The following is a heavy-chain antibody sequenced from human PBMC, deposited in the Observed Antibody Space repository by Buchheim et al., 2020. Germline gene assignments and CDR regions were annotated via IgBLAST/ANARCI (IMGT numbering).Heavy chain of an antibody. V-gene: IGHV3-30*18. CDR2: ISYDGSNK. J-gene: IGHJ4*02. CDR3: AKSFRQLEAYYFDY. Sequence: QVQLVESGGGVVQPGRSLRFSCAASGFTFSSYGMHWVRQAPGKGLEWVAVISYDGSNKYYADSVKGRFTISRDNSKNTLYLQMNSLRAEDTAVYYCAKSFRQLEAYYFDYWGQGTL. D-gene: IGHD6-13*01. CDR1: GFTFSSYG.